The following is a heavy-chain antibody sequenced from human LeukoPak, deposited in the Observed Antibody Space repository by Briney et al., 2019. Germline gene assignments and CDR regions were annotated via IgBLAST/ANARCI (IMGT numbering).Heavy chain of an antibody. Sequence: SETLSLTCTVSGVSISGSSYYWGWIRQPPGKGLEWIGSIYYSGSTYYNPSLKSRVIISVDTSKNQFSLKLNSVTATDTAVYYRARHYGPWGQGTLVTVSS. CDR1: GVSISGSSYY. CDR2: IYYSGST. D-gene: IGHD3-10*01. V-gene: IGHV4-39*01. J-gene: IGHJ4*02. CDR3: ARHYGP.